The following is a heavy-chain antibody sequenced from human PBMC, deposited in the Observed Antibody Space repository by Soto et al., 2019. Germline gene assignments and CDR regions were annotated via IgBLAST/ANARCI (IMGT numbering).Heavy chain of an antibody. Sequence: QVQLMQSGAEVKKPGSSVKVSCKASGGTFSTCAISWVRQAPGEGLEWVGGIMPVFATPDYAQKFQDRVTISADESTTTAYLELTSLTTDDTAAYYCARDKDRQQLGGNYYYILDVWGQGTAITVSS. V-gene: IGHV1-69*12. D-gene: IGHD3-3*02. J-gene: IGHJ6*02. CDR3: ARDKDRQQLGGNYYYILDV. CDR1: GGTFSTCA. CDR2: IMPVFATP.